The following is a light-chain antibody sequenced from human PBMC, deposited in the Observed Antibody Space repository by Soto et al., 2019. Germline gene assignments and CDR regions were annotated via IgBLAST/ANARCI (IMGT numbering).Light chain of an antibody. J-gene: IGKJ2*03. Sequence: DIQMTQSPSTLSGSVGDRVTITCRASQTISSWLAWYQQKPGKAPKLLIYKASTLKSGVPSRFSGSGSGTEFTLTIRSLQPEDFATYYCQHGYVAPYSFGQGTKV. V-gene: IGKV1-5*03. CDR3: QHGYVAPYS. CDR2: KAS. CDR1: QTISSW.